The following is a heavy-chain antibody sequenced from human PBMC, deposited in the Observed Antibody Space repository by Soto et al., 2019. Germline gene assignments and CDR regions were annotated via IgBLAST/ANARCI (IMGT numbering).Heavy chain of an antibody. J-gene: IGHJ6*03. Sequence: QVQLVESGGGVVQPGRSLRLSCAASGFTFSSYGMHWVRQAPGKGLEWVAVIWYDGSNKYYADSVKGRFTISRDNSKNTLYLQMNRLRAEDTAVYYCARNDYDFWSGYPYPDYYYYYYMDVWGKGTTVTVSS. V-gene: IGHV3-33*01. CDR2: IWYDGSNK. CDR1: GFTFSSYG. CDR3: ARNDYDFWSGYPYPDYYYYYYMDV. D-gene: IGHD3-3*01.